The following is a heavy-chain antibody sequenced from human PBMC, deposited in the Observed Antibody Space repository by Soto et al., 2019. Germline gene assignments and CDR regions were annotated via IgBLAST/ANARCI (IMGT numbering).Heavy chain of an antibody. CDR1: GGSISSYY. CDR2: IYYSGST. Sequence: PSETLSLTCTVSGGSISSYYWSWIRQPPGRGLEWIGYIYYSGSTNYNPSLKSRVTISVDTSKNQFSLKLSSVTAADTAVYYCARVGFFGELLSLDYWGQGTLVTAPQ. V-gene: IGHV4-59*01. J-gene: IGHJ4*02. D-gene: IGHD3-10*01. CDR3: ARVGFFGELLSLDY.